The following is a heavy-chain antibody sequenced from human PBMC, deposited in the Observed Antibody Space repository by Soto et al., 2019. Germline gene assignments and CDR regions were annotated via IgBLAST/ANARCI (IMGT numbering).Heavy chain of an antibody. CDR2: ISGSGGST. V-gene: IGHV3-23*01. D-gene: IGHD3-10*01. CDR1: GFTFSSYA. CDR3: AKDKGITMVRGEFDP. Sequence: PGGSLRLSCAASGFTFSSYAMSWVRQAPGKGLEWVSAISGSGGSTYYADSVKGRFTISRDNSKNTLYLQMNSLRAEDTAVYYCAKDKGITMVRGEFDPWGQGTLVTVSS. J-gene: IGHJ5*02.